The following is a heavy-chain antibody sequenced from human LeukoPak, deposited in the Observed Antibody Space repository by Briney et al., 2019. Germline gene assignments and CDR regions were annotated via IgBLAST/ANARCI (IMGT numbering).Heavy chain of an antibody. V-gene: IGHV3-9*01. CDR3: VQDSYAISSSGSSFAY. D-gene: IGHD6-25*01. CDR1: GFTFDDYA. CDR2: ITWNSGHV. Sequence: SLRLSCAASGFTFDDYAMHWVRQAPGKGLEWVSSITWNSGHVAFADSVRGRFTISRDNAKNSLYLQMNSLRAEDTAFYYCVQDSYAISSSGSSFAYWGQGTLVTVSS. J-gene: IGHJ4*02.